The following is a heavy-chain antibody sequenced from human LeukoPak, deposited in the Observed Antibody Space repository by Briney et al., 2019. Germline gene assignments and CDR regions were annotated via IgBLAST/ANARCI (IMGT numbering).Heavy chain of an antibody. D-gene: IGHD3-10*01. CDR1: GFTFSSYG. J-gene: IGHJ4*02. V-gene: IGHV3-30*02. CDR3: AKDYYYGSGSYGDYFDY. Sequence: GGSLRLSCAASGFTFSSYGMHWVRQAPGKGLEWVAFIRYDGSNKYYADSVKGRFTISRDNSKNTLYLQMNSLRAEDTAVYYCAKDYYYGSGSYGDYFDYWGQGTLVTVSS. CDR2: IRYDGSNK.